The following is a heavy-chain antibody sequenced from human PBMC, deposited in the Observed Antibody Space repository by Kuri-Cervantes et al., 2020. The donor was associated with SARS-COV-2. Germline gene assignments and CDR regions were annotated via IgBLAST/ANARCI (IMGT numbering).Heavy chain of an antibody. CDR3: ARQQNDYGDGWFDP. CDR1: GGSISSYY. CDR2: IYYSGST. J-gene: IGHJ5*02. V-gene: IGHV4-59*05. D-gene: IGHD4-17*01. Sequence: GSLRLSCTVSGGSISSYYWSWIRQPPGKGLEWIGSIYYSGSTYYNPSLKSRVAISVDTSKNQFSLKLSSVTAADTAVYYCARQQNDYGDGWFDPWGQGTLVTVSS.